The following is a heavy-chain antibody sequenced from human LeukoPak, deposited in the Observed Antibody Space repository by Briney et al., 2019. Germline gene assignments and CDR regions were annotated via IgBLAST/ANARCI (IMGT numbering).Heavy chain of an antibody. Sequence: GGSLRLSCAASGFTFSSYAMSWVRQAPGKGLEWVSAISGSGGSTYYADSVKGRFTISRDNSKNTLYLQMNSLRAEDTAVFYCAKDLGSSSWYPSFDYWGQGTLVTVSS. CDR1: GFTFSSYA. CDR2: ISGSGGST. CDR3: AKDLGSSSWYPSFDY. V-gene: IGHV3-23*01. J-gene: IGHJ4*02. D-gene: IGHD6-13*01.